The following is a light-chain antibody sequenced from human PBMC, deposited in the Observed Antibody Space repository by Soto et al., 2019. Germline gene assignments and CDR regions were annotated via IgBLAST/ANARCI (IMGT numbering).Light chain of an antibody. V-gene: IGLV2-14*01. CDR3: SSFTTSNTWV. J-gene: IGLJ3*02. CDR1: SSDVGGFNY. Sequence: QSALPQPASVSGSRGQSITISCTGTSSDVGGFNYVSWYQQYPGEAPKLLIYEVSNRPSGVSSRFSGSKSGNTASLTISGLQADDEGDYYCSSFTTSNTWVFGGGTKLTVL. CDR2: EVS.